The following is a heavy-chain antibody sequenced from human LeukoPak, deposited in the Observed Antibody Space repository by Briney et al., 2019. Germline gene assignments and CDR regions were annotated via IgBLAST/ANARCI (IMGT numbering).Heavy chain of an antibody. CDR1: GYTFTSYD. CDR3: AREEAQLPFDY. J-gene: IGHJ4*02. D-gene: IGHD1-26*01. Sequence: GASVKVSCKASGYTFTSYDINWVRQAPGQGLEWMGWISAYNGNTNYAQKLQGRVTMTTDTSTSTAYMELRSLRSDDTAVYYRAREEAQLPFDYWGQGTLVTVSS. V-gene: IGHV1-18*01. CDR2: ISAYNGNT.